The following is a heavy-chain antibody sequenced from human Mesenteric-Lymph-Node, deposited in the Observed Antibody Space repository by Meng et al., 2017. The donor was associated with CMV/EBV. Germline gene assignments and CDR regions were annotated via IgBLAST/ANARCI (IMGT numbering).Heavy chain of an antibody. CDR3: AKGGKDWNYEPLDY. Sequence: GGSLRLSCAASGFTFSSYAMSWVRQAPGKGLEWVAVISYDGSDNYYADSVKGRFTISRDNAKNSLYLQMNSLRAEDTAVYYCAKGGKDWNYEPLDYWGQGSLVTVSS. CDR2: ISYDGSDN. V-gene: IGHV3-30-3*01. CDR1: GFTFSSYA. D-gene: IGHD1-7*01. J-gene: IGHJ4*02.